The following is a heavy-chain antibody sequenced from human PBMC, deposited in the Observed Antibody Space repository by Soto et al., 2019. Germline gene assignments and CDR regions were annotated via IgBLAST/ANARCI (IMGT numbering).Heavy chain of an antibody. V-gene: IGHV4-39*01. CDR3: ARCSLRTFGRENWFDP. CDR2: IYYSGST. J-gene: IGHJ5*02. Sequence: PSXTLSLTCTVSGGSSSSSSYYWGWILQPPGKGLEWIGSIYYSGSTYYNPSLKSRVTISVDTSKNQFSLKLSSVTAADTAVYYCARCSLRTFGRENWFDPWGQGTLVTAPQ. D-gene: IGHD3-16*01. CDR1: GGSSSSSSYY.